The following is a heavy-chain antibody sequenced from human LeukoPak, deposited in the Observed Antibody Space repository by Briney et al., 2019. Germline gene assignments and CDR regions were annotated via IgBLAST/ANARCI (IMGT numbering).Heavy chain of an antibody. J-gene: IGHJ4*02. CDR1: GFTFNIYS. V-gene: IGHV3-48*01. CDR3: ARSGWYDDFDY. Sequence: GGSLRLSCAPSGFTFNIYSMNWVRQAPGKGLEWISYLSRDTTAIYYADSVKGRFTISRDNAKNSLYLQMNSLRAEDTAMYYCARSGWYDDFDYLGQGTLVTVSS. D-gene: IGHD6-19*01. CDR2: LSRDTTAI.